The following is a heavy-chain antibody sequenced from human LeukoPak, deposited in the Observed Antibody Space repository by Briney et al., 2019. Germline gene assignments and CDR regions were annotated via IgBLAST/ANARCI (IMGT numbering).Heavy chain of an antibody. CDR3: ARASYSSSWYVLDY. CDR2: ISYDGSNK. Sequence: PGGSLRLSCAASGFTFSSYAMHWVRQAPGKGLEWVAVISYDGSNKYYADSVKGRFTISRDNSKNTLYLQMNSLRAEDTAVYYCARASYSSSWYVLDYWGQGILVTVSS. D-gene: IGHD6-13*01. J-gene: IGHJ4*02. V-gene: IGHV3-30*04. CDR1: GFTFSSYA.